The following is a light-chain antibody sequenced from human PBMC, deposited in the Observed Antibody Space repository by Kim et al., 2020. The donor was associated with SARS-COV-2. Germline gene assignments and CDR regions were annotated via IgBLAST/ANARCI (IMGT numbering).Light chain of an antibody. J-gene: IGLJ2*01. CDR3: YSTVDNNLV. V-gene: IGLV3-27*01. CDR2: KDS. CDR1: VLPKKY. Sequence: VVPGQTGRITCSGDVLPKKYARWFQQKPGQAPVLVIYKDSERPSGIPERFSGSSSGATVTLTISGAQVDDEADYYCYSTVDNNLVFGGGTQLTVL.